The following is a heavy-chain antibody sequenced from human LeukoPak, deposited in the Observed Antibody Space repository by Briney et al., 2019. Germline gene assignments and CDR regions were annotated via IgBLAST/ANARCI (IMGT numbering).Heavy chain of an antibody. V-gene: IGHV3-30*18. D-gene: IGHD5-18*01. CDR2: ISYDGSNK. Sequence: GGSLRLSCAASGFTFSSYEMNWVRQAPGKGLEWVAVISYDGSNKYYADSVKGRFTISRDNSKNTLYLQMNSLRAEDTAVYYCAKPAGYVGYPDYWGQGTLVTVSS. J-gene: IGHJ4*02. CDR1: GFTFSSYE. CDR3: AKPAGYVGYPDY.